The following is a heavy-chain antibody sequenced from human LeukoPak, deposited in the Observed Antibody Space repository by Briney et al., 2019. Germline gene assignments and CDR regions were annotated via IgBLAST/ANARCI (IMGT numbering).Heavy chain of an antibody. Sequence: GGSLRLSCAASGFTLSRHWMYWVRQAPGKGLEWVANIKQDGNETFYVDSVKGRFTISRDNAKNSLYLQMNSLRAEDTAVYYCARVIVEVPGVSDYCDYWGQGTLVTVSS. D-gene: IGHD2-2*01. V-gene: IGHV3-7*05. CDR1: GFTLSRHW. CDR2: IKQDGNET. CDR3: ARVIVEVPGVSDYCDY. J-gene: IGHJ4*02.